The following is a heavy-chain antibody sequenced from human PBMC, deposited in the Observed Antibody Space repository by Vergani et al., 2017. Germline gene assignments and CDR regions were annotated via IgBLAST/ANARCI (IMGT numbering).Heavy chain of an antibody. CDR1: GGSFSGYY. D-gene: IGHD6-19*01. Sequence: QVQLQQWGAGLLKPSETLSLTCAVYGGSFSGYYWSWIRQPPGKGLEWIGEINHSGSTNYNPSLKSRVTISVDTSKNQFSLKLSSVTAAETAVYYCARGSRQIYSSGWXPDYWGQGTLVTVSS. J-gene: IGHJ4*02. CDR2: INHSGST. CDR3: ARGSRQIYSSGWXPDY. V-gene: IGHV4-34*01.